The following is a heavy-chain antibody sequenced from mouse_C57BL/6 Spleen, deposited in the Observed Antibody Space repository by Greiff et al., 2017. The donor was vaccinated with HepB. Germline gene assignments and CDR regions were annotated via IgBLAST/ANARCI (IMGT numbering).Heavy chain of an antibody. J-gene: IGHJ3*01. CDR3: ARSQGDAWFAY. CDR1: GYTFTSYT. Sequence: QVQLQQSGAELARPGASVKMSCKASGYTFTSYTMHWVQQRPGQGLEWIGYINPSSGYTKYNQKFKDKATLTADKSSSPAYMQLSSLTAEDSAVYYCARSQGDAWFAYWGEGTLVTVSA. D-gene: IGHD3-3*01. V-gene: IGHV1-4*01. CDR2: INPSSGYT.